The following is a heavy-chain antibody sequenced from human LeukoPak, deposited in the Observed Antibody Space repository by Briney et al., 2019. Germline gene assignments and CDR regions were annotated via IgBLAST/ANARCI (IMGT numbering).Heavy chain of an antibody. CDR2: AHYSGST. CDR3: ARLTGTYYYYYMDV. CDR1: GGSISSSCCS. V-gene: IGHV4-39*07. D-gene: IGHD1-7*01. Sequence: PSETLSLTCTVSGGSISSSCCSWGWIRQPPGKGLEWIGSAHYSGSTYYNPSLRSRVTISVDTSKNQFSLKLSSVTAADTAVYYCARLTGTYYYYYMDVWGKGTTVTVSS. J-gene: IGHJ6*03.